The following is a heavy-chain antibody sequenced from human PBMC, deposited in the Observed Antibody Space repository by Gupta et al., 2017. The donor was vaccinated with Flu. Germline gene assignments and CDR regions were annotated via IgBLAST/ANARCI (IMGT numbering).Heavy chain of an antibody. J-gene: IGHJ4*02. CDR3: TTTTYDDDSSGYQTRDY. V-gene: IGHV3-15*01. CDR2: IKSKTDGGTT. D-gene: IGHD3-22*01. CDR1: GFTFSNAW. Sequence: EVQLVESGGGLVKPGGSLRLSCAASGFTFSNAWMSWVRQAPGKGLEWVGRIKSKTDGGTTDYAAHVKGRVTISRDDSKNTLYLQMNSLKTEDTAVDYCTTTTYDDDSSGYQTRDYGGQGTLVTVSS.